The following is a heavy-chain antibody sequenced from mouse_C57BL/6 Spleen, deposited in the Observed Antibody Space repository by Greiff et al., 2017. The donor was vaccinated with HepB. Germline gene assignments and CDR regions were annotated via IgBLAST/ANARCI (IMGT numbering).Heavy chain of an antibody. Sequence: QVQLKQPGAELVKPGASVKLSCKASGYTFTSYWMHWVKQRPGRGLEWIGRIDPNSGGTKYNEKFKSKATLTVDKPSSTAYMQRSSLTSEDSAVYYCAREGYDAVYAMDYWGQGTSVTVSS. D-gene: IGHD2-2*01. J-gene: IGHJ4*01. V-gene: IGHV1-72*01. CDR1: GYTFTSYW. CDR3: AREGYDAVYAMDY. CDR2: IDPNSGGT.